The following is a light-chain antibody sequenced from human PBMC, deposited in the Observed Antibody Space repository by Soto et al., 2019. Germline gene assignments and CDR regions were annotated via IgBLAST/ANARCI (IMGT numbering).Light chain of an antibody. V-gene: IGLV2-14*01. CDR2: EVS. CDR1: SSDVGGYNY. Sequence: QSVLTQPASVSGSPGQSITISCTGTSSDVGGYNYVSWYQQLPGNAPKLMIYEVSNRPSGVSNRFSGSKSGNTASLTISGLQADDEADYYCSSYTGTTSLEVFGTGTKLTVL. CDR3: SSYTGTTSLEV. J-gene: IGLJ1*01.